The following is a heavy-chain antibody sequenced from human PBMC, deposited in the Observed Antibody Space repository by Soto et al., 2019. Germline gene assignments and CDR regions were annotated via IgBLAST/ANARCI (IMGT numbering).Heavy chain of an antibody. V-gene: IGHV1-18*01. J-gene: IGHJ6*02. Sequence: ASVKVSCKASGYTFTSYGISWVRQAPGQGLEWMGWISAYNGNTNLAQKRQGRVTMTTDTSTSTAYMELRSSVTAADAAVYYCARDSIAAAGTEDYYGMDVWGQGTTVTVSS. D-gene: IGHD6-13*01. CDR3: ARDSIAAAGTEDYYGMDV. CDR1: GYTFTSYG. CDR2: ISAYNGNT.